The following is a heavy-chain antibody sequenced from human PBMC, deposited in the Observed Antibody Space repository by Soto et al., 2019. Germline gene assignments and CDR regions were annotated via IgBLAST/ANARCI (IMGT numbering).Heavy chain of an antibody. CDR3: ARGPGDDILTGYLHYYYYYGMDV. D-gene: IGHD3-9*01. CDR1: GFTFSSYS. J-gene: IGHJ6*02. V-gene: IGHV3-21*01. CDR2: ISSSSSYI. Sequence: PGGSLRLSCAASGFTFSSYSMNWVRQAPGKGLEWVSSISSSSSYIYYADSVKGRFTISRDNAKNSLYMQMNSLRAEDTAVYYCARGPGDDILTGYLHYYYYYGMDVWGQGTTVTVSS.